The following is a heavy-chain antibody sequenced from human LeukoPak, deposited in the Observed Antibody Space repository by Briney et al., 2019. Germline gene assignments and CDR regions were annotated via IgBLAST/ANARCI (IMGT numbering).Heavy chain of an antibody. Sequence: SETLSLTCTVSGGSVSSGSYYWSWIRQPPGKGLEWIGYIYYSGSTNYNPSLKSRVTISVDTSKNQFSLKLSSVTAADTAVYYCARAAYSGSYHSDYWGQGTLVTVSS. V-gene: IGHV4-61*01. CDR3: ARAAYSGSYHSDY. D-gene: IGHD1-26*01. CDR2: IYYSGST. CDR1: GGSVSSGSYY. J-gene: IGHJ4*02.